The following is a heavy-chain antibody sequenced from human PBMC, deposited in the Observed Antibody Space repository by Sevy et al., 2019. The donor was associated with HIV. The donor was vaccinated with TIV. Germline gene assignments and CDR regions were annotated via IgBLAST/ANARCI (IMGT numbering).Heavy chain of an antibody. CDR2: INPNSGGT. D-gene: IGHD3-3*01. CDR3: ARSKTQAEKSNGSVNYDFWSEYYYYYGMDV. J-gene: IGHJ6*02. CDR1: GYTFTGYY. Sequence: ASVKVSCKASGYTFTGYYMHWVRQAPGQGLEWMGWINPNSGGTNYAQKFQGRVTMTRDTSISTAYMELSRLRSDDTAVYYCARSKTQAEKSNGSVNYDFWSEYYYYYGMDVWGQGTTVTVSS. V-gene: IGHV1-2*02.